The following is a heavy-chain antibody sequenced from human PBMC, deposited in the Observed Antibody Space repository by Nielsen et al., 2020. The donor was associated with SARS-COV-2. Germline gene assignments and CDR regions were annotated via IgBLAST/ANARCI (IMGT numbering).Heavy chain of an antibody. V-gene: IGHV3-30*18. J-gene: IGHJ6*03. CDR1: GFTFSSYG. CDR2: ISYDGSNK. Sequence: GGSLRLSCAASGFTFSSYGMHWVRQAPGKGLEWVAVISYDGSNKYYADSVKGRFTISRDNSKNTLYLQMNSLRAEDTAVYYCAKGSITTDYYYYMDVWGKGTTVTVSS. CDR3: AKGSITTDYYYYMDV. D-gene: IGHD1-14*01.